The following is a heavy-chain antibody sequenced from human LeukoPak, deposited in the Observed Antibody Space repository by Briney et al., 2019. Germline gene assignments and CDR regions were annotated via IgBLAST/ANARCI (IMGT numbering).Heavy chain of an antibody. D-gene: IGHD6-19*01. CDR1: GFTFSSYS. V-gene: IGHV3-21*04. Sequence: GGSLRLSCAASGFTFSSYSMNWVRQAPGKGLEWVSSISSSSSYIYYADSVKGRFTISRDNAKNSLYLQMNSLRAEDTALYYCARGITVADLFDYWGQGTLVTVSS. CDR2: ISSSSSYI. CDR3: ARGITVADLFDY. J-gene: IGHJ4*02.